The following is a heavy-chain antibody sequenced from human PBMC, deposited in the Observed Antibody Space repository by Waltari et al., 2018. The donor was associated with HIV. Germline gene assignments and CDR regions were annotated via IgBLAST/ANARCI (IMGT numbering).Heavy chain of an antibody. Sequence: EVQLVESGGGLVQPGGSLRLSCTTSGFIFSNFWMSWVRQAPGKGRGWVANINQDGSSTYSVGSVKGRFTVSRDNAKTSLYLQMNSLRAEDTSVYYCARGLNWNYCFFWGQGSLVTVSS. CDR3: ARGLNWNYCFF. CDR2: INQDGSST. J-gene: IGHJ4*02. V-gene: IGHV3-7*01. D-gene: IGHD1-7*01. CDR1: GFIFSNFW.